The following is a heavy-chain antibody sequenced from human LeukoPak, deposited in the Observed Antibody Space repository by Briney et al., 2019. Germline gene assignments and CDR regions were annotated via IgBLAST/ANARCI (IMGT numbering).Heavy chain of an antibody. CDR3: APWLADNWLDP. D-gene: IGHD3-9*01. V-gene: IGHV3-73*01. Sequence: GGSLRLSCAASGFTFSGSAMHWVRQASGKGLEWVGRIRSKANSYATAYAASVKGRFTISRDDSKNTAYLQMNSLKTEDTAVYYFAPWLADNWLDPWGQGTLDTVSS. CDR1: GFTFSGSA. CDR2: IRSKANSYAT. J-gene: IGHJ5*02.